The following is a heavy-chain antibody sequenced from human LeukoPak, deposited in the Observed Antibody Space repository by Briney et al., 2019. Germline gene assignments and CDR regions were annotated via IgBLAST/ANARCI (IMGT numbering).Heavy chain of an antibody. J-gene: IGHJ3*02. D-gene: IGHD3-10*01. CDR3: ARRAPQYYYGSGSYYPKKSPSAFDI. CDR1: GGSFSGYY. Sequence: SETLSLTCAVDGGSFSGYYWSWIRQPPGKGLEWIGEINHSGSTNYNPSLKSRVTISVDTSQNQLSRKLSSVTAADTAVYYCARRAPQYYYGSGSYYPKKSPSAFDIWGQGTMVTVSS. CDR2: INHSGST. V-gene: IGHV4-34*01.